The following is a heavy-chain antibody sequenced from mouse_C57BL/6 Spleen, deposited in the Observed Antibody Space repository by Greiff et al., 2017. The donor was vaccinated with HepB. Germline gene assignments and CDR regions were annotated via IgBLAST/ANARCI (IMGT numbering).Heavy chain of an antibody. J-gene: IGHJ2*01. CDR2: ISSGGSYT. Sequence: EVKLMESGGDLVKPGGSLKLSCAASGFTFSSYGMSWVRQTPDKRLEWVATISSGGSYTYYPDSVKGRFTISRDNAKNTLYLQMSSLKSEDTAMYYCARTLLLLSFDYWGQGTTLTVSS. CDR3: ARTLLLLSFDY. CDR1: GFTFSSYG. D-gene: IGHD1-1*01. V-gene: IGHV5-6*01.